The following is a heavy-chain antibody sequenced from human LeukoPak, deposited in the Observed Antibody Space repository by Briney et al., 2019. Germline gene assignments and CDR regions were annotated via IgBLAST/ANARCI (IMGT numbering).Heavy chain of an antibody. Sequence: PSETLSLTCAVYGGSFSGYYWSWIRRPPGKGLEWIGEINHSGSTNYNPSLKSRVTISVDTSKNQFSLKLSSVTAADTAVYYCAGGQEDGTMGDYWGQGTLVTVSS. CDR1: GGSFSGYY. D-gene: IGHD3-10*01. CDR2: INHSGST. V-gene: IGHV4-34*01. CDR3: AGGQEDGTMGDY. J-gene: IGHJ4*02.